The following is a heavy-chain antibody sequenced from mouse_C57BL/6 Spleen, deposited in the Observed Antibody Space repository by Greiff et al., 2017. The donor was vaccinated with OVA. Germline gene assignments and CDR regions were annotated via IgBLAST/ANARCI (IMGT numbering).Heavy chain of an antibody. CDR2: ISDGGSYT. CDR3: ARDYYGVGTACMDY. D-gene: IGHD1-1*01. Sequence: EVNVVESGGGLVKPGGSLKLSCAASGFTFSSYAMSWVRQTPEKRLEWVATISDGGSYTYYPDNVKGRFTISRDNAKNNLYLQMSHLKSEDTAMYYCARDYYGVGTACMDYWGQGTSVTVSS. J-gene: IGHJ4*01. V-gene: IGHV5-4*01. CDR1: GFTFSSYA.